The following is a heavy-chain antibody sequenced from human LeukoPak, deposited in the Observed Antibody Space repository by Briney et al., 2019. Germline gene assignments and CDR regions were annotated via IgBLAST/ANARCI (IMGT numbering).Heavy chain of an antibody. V-gene: IGHV4-4*07. CDR1: GGSISTYY. Sequence: TETLSLTCTVSGGSISTYYLSWIRQPAGRGLEWIGRIYSTVTTYNPSLKSRVTMSADTSRNHVSLTLNSVTAADTAVYYCARDSGTTGEVKFDPWGQGTLVTVSS. CDR2: IYSTVT. D-gene: IGHD3-10*01. J-gene: IGHJ5*02. CDR3: ARDSGTTGEVKFDP.